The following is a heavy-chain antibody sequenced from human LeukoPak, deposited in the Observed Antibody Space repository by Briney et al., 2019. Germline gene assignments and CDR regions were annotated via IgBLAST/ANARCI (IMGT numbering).Heavy chain of an antibody. CDR3: ARRHYYDSSGYYYY. CDR2: IYYSGST. V-gene: IGHV4-39*01. D-gene: IGHD3-22*01. Sequence: SETLSLTCTVSGGSISSSSYYWGWIRQPPGKGLEWIGSIYYSGSTYYNPSLKSRVTISVGTSKNQFSLKLSSVTAADTAVYYCARRHYYDSSGYYYYWGQGTLVTVSS. CDR1: GGSISSSSYY. J-gene: IGHJ4*02.